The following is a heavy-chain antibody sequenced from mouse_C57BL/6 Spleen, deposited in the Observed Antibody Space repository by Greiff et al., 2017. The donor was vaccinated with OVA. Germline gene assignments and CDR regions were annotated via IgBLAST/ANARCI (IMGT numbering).Heavy chain of an antibody. V-gene: IGHV1-69*01. CDR3: ARWTVVDHFAD. D-gene: IGHD1-1*01. CDR1: GYTFTSYW. Sequence: QVQLQQPGAELVMPGASVKLSCTASGYTFTSYWMHWVKQRPGHGLEWIGEIDPSDSYTNYNQKFKGKSTLTVDKSSSTAYMQLSSLTSEDSAVYNCARWTVVDHFADWGQGVLVTVSA. CDR2: IDPSDSYT. J-gene: IGHJ3*01.